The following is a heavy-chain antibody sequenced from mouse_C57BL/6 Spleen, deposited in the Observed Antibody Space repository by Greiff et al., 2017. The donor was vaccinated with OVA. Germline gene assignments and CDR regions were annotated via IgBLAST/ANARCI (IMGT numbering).Heavy chain of an antibody. CDR3: ARGYRGFAY. D-gene: IGHD2-14*01. CDR1: GYTFTSYW. J-gene: IGHJ3*01. Sequence: VQLQQPGAELVKPGASVKLSCKASGYTFTSYWMQWVKQRPGQGLEWIGEIDPSDSYTNYNQKFKGKATLTVDTSSSTAYMQLSSLTSEDSAVYDCARGYRGFAYWGQGTLVTVSA. CDR2: IDPSDSYT. V-gene: IGHV1-50*01.